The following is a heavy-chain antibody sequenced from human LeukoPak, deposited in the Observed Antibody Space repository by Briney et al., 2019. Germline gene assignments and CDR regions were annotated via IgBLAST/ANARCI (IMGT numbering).Heavy chain of an antibody. V-gene: IGHV1-18*01. J-gene: IGHJ3*02. Sequence: ASAKVSCKASGYTFTSYGINWVRQAPGQGLEWMGWINVYNGNTNNAQKLQGRVTMTTDTSTSTAYMELRSLRSDDTAVYYCASAGIDRWELLTHAFDIWGQGTMVTVSS. CDR3: ASAGIDRWELLTHAFDI. CDR1: GYTFTSYG. D-gene: IGHD1-26*01. CDR2: INVYNGNT.